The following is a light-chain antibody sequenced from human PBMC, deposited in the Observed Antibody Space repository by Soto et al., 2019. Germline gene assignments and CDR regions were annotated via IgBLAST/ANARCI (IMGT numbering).Light chain of an antibody. CDR1: QSVSSN. CDR2: GAS. Sequence: EIVMTQSPATLSVSPGERATLSCRASQSVSSNLAWYQQKPGQAPRLLIYGASTRATGIPARFSGSGSGTDFTLTISSLEPEDSAVYYCQQRNMWPITFGQGTRLAIK. CDR3: QQRNMWPIT. V-gene: IGKV3-15*01. J-gene: IGKJ5*01.